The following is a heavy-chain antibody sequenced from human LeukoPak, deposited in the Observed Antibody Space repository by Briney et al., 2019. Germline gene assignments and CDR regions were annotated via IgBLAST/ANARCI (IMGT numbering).Heavy chain of an antibody. J-gene: IGHJ4*02. Sequence: SSETLSLTCTVSGVSISSYYWSWMGQPAGKGLEGMGRMYNSGSTNYNPSLKSRVTMSVDTSKNQFSLKLSSVTAADTAVYYCARAQPKNYDFWSGYHPFDYWGQGTLVTVSS. CDR1: GVSISSYY. CDR2: MYNSGST. V-gene: IGHV4-4*07. CDR3: ARAQPKNYDFWSGYHPFDY. D-gene: IGHD3-3*01.